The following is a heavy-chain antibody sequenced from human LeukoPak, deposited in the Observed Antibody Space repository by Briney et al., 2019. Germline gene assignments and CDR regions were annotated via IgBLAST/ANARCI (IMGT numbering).Heavy chain of an antibody. CDR2: ISWNSGSI. Sequence: GGSLRLSCAASGFTFDDYAMHWVRQAPGKGLEWVSGISWNSGSIGYADSVKGRFTISRDNAKNSLYLQMNSLRAEDTALYYCAKDLTYCSGGSCPYGMDVWGQGTTVTVSS. CDR1: GFTFDDYA. V-gene: IGHV3-9*01. D-gene: IGHD2-15*01. CDR3: AKDLTYCSGGSCPYGMDV. J-gene: IGHJ6*02.